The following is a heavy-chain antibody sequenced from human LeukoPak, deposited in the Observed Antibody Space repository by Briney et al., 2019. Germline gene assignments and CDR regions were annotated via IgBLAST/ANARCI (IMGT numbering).Heavy chain of an antibody. CDR1: GYTFTSYY. CDR2: INPSGGST. V-gene: IGHV1-46*01. CDR3: ARDLVAVAGTNY. Sequence: ASVKVSCKASGYTFTSYYMHWVRQAPGQGLEWMGIINPSGGSTSYAQKFEGRVTMTRDTSTSTVYMELSSLRSEDTAVYYCARDLVAVAGTNYWGQGTLVTVSS. J-gene: IGHJ4*02. D-gene: IGHD6-19*01.